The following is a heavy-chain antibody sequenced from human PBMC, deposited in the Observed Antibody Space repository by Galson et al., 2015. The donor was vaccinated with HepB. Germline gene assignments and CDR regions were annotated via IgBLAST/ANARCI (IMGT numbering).Heavy chain of an antibody. V-gene: IGHV1-69*04. CDR1: GGTFSSYT. J-gene: IGHJ4*02. CDR3: ARDQDPRRITMVRGVITPFRY. Sequence: SVKVSCKASGGTFSSYTISWVRQAPGQGLEWMGRIIPILGIANYAQKFQGRVTITADKSTSTAYMELSSLRSEDTAVYYCARDQDPRRITMVRGVITPFRYWGQGTLVTVSS. CDR2: IIPILGIA. D-gene: IGHD3-10*01.